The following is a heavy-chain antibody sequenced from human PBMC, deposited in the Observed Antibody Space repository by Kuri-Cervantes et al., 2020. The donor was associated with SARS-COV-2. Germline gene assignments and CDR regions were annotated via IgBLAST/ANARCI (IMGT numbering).Heavy chain of an antibody. J-gene: IGHJ4*02. CDR1: GGSISSGGYY. CDR3: ARSFSSWYPDY. Sequence: SCTVSGGSISSGGYYWSWIRQPPEKGLEWIGYIYHSGSTYYNPSLKSRVTISVDRSKNQFSLKLSSVTAADTAVYYCARSFSSWYPDYWGQGTLVTVSS. D-gene: IGHD6-13*01. V-gene: IGHV4-30-2*01. CDR2: IYHSGST.